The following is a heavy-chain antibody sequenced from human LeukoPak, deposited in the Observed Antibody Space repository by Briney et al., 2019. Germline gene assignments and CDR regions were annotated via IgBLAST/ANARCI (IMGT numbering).Heavy chain of an antibody. Sequence: KPSETLSLTCTVSGGSISSYYWSWIRQPPGKGLEWIGYVYSSGSTNYNPSLKSRVTISVDTSKNQFSLKLRSVTAADTAVYYCARYSYGGYHFDYWGQGTLVTVSS. D-gene: IGHD5-18*01. CDR3: ARYSYGGYHFDY. CDR1: GGSISSYY. V-gene: IGHV4-59*01. CDR2: VYSSGST. J-gene: IGHJ4*02.